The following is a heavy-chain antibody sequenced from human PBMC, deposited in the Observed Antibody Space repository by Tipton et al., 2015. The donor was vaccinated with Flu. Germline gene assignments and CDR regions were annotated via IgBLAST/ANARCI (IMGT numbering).Heavy chain of an antibody. J-gene: IGHJ4*02. CDR2: IHRSGST. CDR3: ARDLKWSSAYYNPFGY. D-gene: IGHD3-22*01. Sequence: TLSLTCAVSGDSIRSDYFWGWIRQPPGKGLEWIATIHRSGSTKYNPSLKSRVTISIDTSKNQFSLKLTSVTATDTAVYYCARDLKWSSAYYNPFGYWGQGTLVTVSS. CDR1: GDSIRSDYF. V-gene: IGHV4-38-2*02.